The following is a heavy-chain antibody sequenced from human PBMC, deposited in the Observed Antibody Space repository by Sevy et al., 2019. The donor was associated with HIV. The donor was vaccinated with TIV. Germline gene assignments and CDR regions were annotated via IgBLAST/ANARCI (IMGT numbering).Heavy chain of an antibody. D-gene: IGHD2-15*01. Sequence: GGSLRLSCAASGFTFSNYVMHWVRQAPGKGLKWVALISLHGTNKDYRDSVKGRFTISRDDAKNTVYVEMTSLTVEDTALYYCVRETGGSGSAGYFGDWGQGTLVTVSS. CDR1: GFTFSNYV. CDR2: ISLHGTNK. J-gene: IGHJ4*02. CDR3: VRETGGSGSAGYFGD. V-gene: IGHV3-30*04.